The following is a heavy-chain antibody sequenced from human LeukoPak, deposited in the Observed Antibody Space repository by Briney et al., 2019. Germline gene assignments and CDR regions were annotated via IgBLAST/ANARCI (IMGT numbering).Heavy chain of an antibody. V-gene: IGHV4-39*01. CDR3: VRFYSGSGYDAFDI. CDR1: GGSISSSSYY. J-gene: IGHJ3*02. CDR2: IYYSGST. D-gene: IGHD1-26*01. Sequence: PSETLSLTCTVSGGSISSSSYYWGWIRQPPGKGLEWIGSIYYSGSTYYNPSLKSRVTISVDTSKNQFSLKLSSVTAADTAVYYCVRFYSGSGYDAFDIWGQGTMVTVSS.